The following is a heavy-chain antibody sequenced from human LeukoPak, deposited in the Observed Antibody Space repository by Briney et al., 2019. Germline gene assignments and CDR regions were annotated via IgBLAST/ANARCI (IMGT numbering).Heavy chain of an antibody. J-gene: IGHJ4*02. CDR2: ISSSSSYI. CDR3: ARDRAAAVTDY. V-gene: IGHV3-21*01. CDR1: GFTFSSYS. Sequence: GGSLRLSCAASGFTFSSYSMTWVRQAPGKGLEWASSISSSSSYIYYADSVKGRFTISRDNAKNSLYLQMNSLRAEDTAVYYCARDRAAAVTDYWGQGTLVTVSS. D-gene: IGHD6-13*01.